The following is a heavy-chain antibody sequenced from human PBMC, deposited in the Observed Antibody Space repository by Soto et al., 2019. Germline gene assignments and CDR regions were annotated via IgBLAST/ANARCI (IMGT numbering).Heavy chain of an antibody. Sequence: PGGSLRLSCAASGFTFSSYAMSWVRQAPGKGLEWVSAISGSGGSTYYADSVKGRSTISRDNSKNTLYLQMNSLRAEDTAVYYCAKVRGDLYDSSGYYSDWGQGTLVTVSS. J-gene: IGHJ4*02. V-gene: IGHV3-23*01. CDR1: GFTFSSYA. CDR3: AKVRGDLYDSSGYYSD. D-gene: IGHD3-22*01. CDR2: ISGSGGST.